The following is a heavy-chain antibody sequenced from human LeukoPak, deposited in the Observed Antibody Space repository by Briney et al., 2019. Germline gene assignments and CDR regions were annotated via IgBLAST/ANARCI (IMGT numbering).Heavy chain of an antibody. V-gene: IGHV3-53*05. CDR1: GFTVSSNY. CDR3: ARASTAYDFWSGYFDY. CDR2: IYSGGST. Sequence: GGSLRLSCAASGFTVSSNYMSWVRQAPGKGLEWVSVIYSGGSTYYADSVKGRFTISRDNSKNTLYLQMNSLRAEDTAVYYCARASTAYDFWSGYFDYWGQGTLVTVSS. J-gene: IGHJ4*02. D-gene: IGHD3-3*01.